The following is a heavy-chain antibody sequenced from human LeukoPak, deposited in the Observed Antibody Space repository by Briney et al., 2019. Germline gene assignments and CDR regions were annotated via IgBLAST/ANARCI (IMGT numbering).Heavy chain of an antibody. Sequence: ASVKVSCKTSGYTFTSYYMHWVRQAPGQGLEWMGIINPSGGSTSYAQKFQGRVTITRNTSISTAYMELSSLRSEDTAVYYCARGLVARGYYYYGMDVWGQGTTVTVSS. CDR3: ARGLVARGYYYYGMDV. CDR1: GYTFTSYY. J-gene: IGHJ6*02. V-gene: IGHV1-46*01. CDR2: INPSGGST.